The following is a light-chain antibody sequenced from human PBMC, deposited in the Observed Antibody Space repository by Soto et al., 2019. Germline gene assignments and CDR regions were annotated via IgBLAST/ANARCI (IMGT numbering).Light chain of an antibody. Sequence: QSVLTKPPSVSGAPGQRVTISCTGTSSNIGARYDVHWYQHLPGTAPKVLIYENNNRPSGVPDRFSGSKSGTSASLAITGLQAEDEADYYCQSYDSSLSGVVFGGGTKLTVL. CDR1: SSNIGARYD. CDR3: QSYDSSLSGVV. CDR2: ENN. J-gene: IGLJ2*01. V-gene: IGLV1-40*01.